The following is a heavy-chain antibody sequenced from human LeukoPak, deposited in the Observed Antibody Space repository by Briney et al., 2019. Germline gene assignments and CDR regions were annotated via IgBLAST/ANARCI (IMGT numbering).Heavy chain of an antibody. D-gene: IGHD4-11*01. J-gene: IGHJ4*02. V-gene: IGHV1-69*05. CDR1: GGTFSSHA. Sequence: SVKVSCKASGGTFSSHAISWVRQAPGQGLEGMGGINPIFHTPTYAKKFQGRLTITKDESMSTASMDLSSLISDDTAVYYCARGRTTGEFDYWGQGTLVTVSS. CDR3: ARGRTTGEFDY. CDR2: INPIFHTP.